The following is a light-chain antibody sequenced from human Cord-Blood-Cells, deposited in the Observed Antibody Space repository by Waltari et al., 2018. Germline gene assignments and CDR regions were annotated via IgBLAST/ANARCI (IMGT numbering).Light chain of an antibody. CDR2: GAS. CDR1: QSVSSSY. V-gene: IGKV3-20*01. Sequence: EIVLTQSPGTLSLSPGERATLSCRAGQSVSSSYLAGYQQKPGQAPRLLIYGASSRATGIPDRCSGSGSGTDLTLTISRLEPEDFAVYYSQQYGSSPQTFGQGTKVEIK. CDR3: QQYGSSPQT. J-gene: IGKJ1*01.